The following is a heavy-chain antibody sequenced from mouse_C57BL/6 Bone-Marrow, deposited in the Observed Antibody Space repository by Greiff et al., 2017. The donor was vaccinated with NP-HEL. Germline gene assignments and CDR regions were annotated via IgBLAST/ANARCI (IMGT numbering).Heavy chain of an antibody. D-gene: IGHD1-1*01. CDR1: GYTFTDYY. CDR3: ARTITTVPDY. CDR2: INPNNGGT. V-gene: IGHV1-26*01. Sequence: VQLQQSGPELVKPGASVKISCKASGYTFTDYYMNWVKQSHGKSLEWIGDINPNNGGTSYNQKFKGKATLTVDKSSSTAYMELRSLTSEDSAVYYCARTITTVPDYWGQGTLVTVSA. J-gene: IGHJ3*01.